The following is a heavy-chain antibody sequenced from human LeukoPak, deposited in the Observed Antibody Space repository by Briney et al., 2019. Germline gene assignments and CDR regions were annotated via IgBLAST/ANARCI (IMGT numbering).Heavy chain of an antibody. CDR1: GFTFSSYG. D-gene: IGHD6-13*01. CDR2: IWYDGNNK. Sequence: PGGSLRLSCAASGFTFSSYGMHWVRQAPGKGLEWVALIWYDGNNKYNADSVKGRFTIYRDNSKNTLYLQMNSLRAEDTAVYYCARDPGYSSSWYFDNWGQGTLVTVSS. V-gene: IGHV3-33*01. CDR3: ARDPGYSSSWYFDN. J-gene: IGHJ4*02.